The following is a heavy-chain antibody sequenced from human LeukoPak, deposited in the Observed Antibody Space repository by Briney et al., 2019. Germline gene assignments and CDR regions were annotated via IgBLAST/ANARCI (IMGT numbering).Heavy chain of an antibody. CDR2: INHSGST. Sequence: SETLSLTCAVYGGSFSGYYWSWLRQPPGKGLEWIGEINHSGSTNYNPSLKSRVTISVDTSKNQFSLRLSSVTAADTAVYYCALVVPAANVDYWGQGTLVTVSS. V-gene: IGHV4-34*01. CDR1: GGSFSGYY. D-gene: IGHD2-2*01. J-gene: IGHJ4*02. CDR3: ALVVPAANVDY.